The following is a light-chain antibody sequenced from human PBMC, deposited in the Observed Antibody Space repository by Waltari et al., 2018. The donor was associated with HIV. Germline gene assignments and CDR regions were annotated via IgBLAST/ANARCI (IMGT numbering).Light chain of an antibody. V-gene: IGLV1-51*01. CDR3: GTWDSSVSAGV. CDR1: TSTVGKNY. J-gene: IGLJ3*02. CDR2: DNN. Sequence: QSVLTQPPSVSAAPGQKVTIPCSGSTSTVGKNYVSWYQQFPETAPKLIIYDNNKRPSGIPDRFSGSKSGTSATLTITGLQTGDEADYYCGTWDSSVSAGVFGGGSKLTVL.